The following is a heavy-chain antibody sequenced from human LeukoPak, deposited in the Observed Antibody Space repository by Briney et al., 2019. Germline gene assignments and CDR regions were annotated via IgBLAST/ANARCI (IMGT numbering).Heavy chain of an antibody. D-gene: IGHD3-9*01. CDR3: ARGEAATSHYDILY. CDR1: GYTFTGNH. V-gene: IGHV1-2*02. Sequence: ASVKVSCKASGYTFTGNHMHWVRQAPGQGLEWMGWINPNSGGTNYAQKFQGRVTMTRDTSTNTVYMELSSLRSEDTAVYYCARGEAATSHYDILYWGQGTLVTVSS. J-gene: IGHJ4*02. CDR2: INPNSGGT.